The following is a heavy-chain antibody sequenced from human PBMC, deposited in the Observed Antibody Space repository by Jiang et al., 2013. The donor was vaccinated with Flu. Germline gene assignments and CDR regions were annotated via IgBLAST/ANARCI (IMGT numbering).Heavy chain of an antibody. CDR2: INPNSGGT. D-gene: IGHD6-13*01. J-gene: IGHJ6*02. CDR3: ARDEGSSSWYGTYYYYYYGMDV. CDR1: GYTFTGYY. Sequence: SGAEVKKPGASVKVSCKASGYTFTGYYMHWVRQAPGQGLEWMGWINPNSGGTNYAQKFQGRVTMTRDTSISTAYMELSRLRSDDTAVYYCARDEGSSSWYGTYYYYYYGMDVWGQGTTVTVSS. V-gene: IGHV1-2*02.